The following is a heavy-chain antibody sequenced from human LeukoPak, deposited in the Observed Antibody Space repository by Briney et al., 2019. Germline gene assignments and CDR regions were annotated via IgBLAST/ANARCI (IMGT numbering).Heavy chain of an antibody. Sequence: SVKVFYKASGGPFSSYALSWVRQAPGQGLEWMGRIIPILGIANYAQKFQGRVTITADKSTSTAYMELSSLRSEDTAVYYCARDNVVVPAAITWFDPWGQGTLVTVSS. CDR3: ARDNVVVPAAITWFDP. D-gene: IGHD2-2*01. J-gene: IGHJ5*02. CDR1: GGPFSSYA. CDR2: IIPILGIA. V-gene: IGHV1-69*04.